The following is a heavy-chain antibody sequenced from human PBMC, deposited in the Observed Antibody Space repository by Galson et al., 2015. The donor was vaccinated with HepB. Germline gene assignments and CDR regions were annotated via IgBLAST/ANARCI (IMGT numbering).Heavy chain of an antibody. J-gene: IGHJ3*02. V-gene: IGHV6-1*01. CDR2: TYYRSRWYN. D-gene: IGHD3-10*01. CDR1: GDSVSSNSAA. CDR3: AREDIQFGEFLDAFDI. Sequence: CAISGDSVSSNSAAWNWIRQSPSRGLEWLGRTYYRSRWYNDYAGSVKSRITVNPDTSKNHFSLQLNSVTPEDTAIYYCAREDIQFGEFLDAFDIWGQGTMVTVSS.